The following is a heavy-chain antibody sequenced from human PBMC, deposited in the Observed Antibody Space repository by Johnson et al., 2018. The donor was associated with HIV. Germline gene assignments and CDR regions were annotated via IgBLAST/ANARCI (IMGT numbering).Heavy chain of an antibody. D-gene: IGHD2-21*01. CDR3: ARPRRLFEGHDAFDI. CDR1: GFTFSSYG. CDR2: IWYDGSKK. V-gene: IGHV3-30*19. J-gene: IGHJ3*02. Sequence: QMQLVESGGGVVQPGRSLRLSCAASGFTFSSYGMHWVRQAPGQGLEWVAVIWYDGSKKYYAASVKGRFPSSRDNSKNPLYLQMNSLRDEDTAVSYCARPRRLFEGHDAFDIWGQGTMVTVSS.